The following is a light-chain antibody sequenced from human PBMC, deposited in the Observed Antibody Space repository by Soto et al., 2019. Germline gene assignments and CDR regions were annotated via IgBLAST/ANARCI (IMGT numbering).Light chain of an antibody. J-gene: IGLJ2*01. CDR3: SSYTTSNTVI. V-gene: IGLV2-14*01. Sequence: QSALTQSASVSGSPGQSITISCTGTSSDVGCYNYVSWYQQHPGKAPKLMIYDIDYRPSGVSTCFSGSKAGNTASLTISWLQAEDEAAYYCSSYTTSNTVIFCGGTKLTVL. CDR1: SSDVGCYNY. CDR2: DID.